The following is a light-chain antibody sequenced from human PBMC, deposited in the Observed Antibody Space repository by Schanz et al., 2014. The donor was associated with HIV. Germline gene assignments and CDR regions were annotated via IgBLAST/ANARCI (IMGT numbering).Light chain of an antibody. V-gene: IGLV1-44*01. CDR3: ATWDDGLKGWV. Sequence: QSVLTQPPSASGTPGQRVTISCSGSSSNFRSNAVNWYQQLPGTAPKLVIYATYQRPSGVPDRFSGSGSATSASLAISGLQSEDEAVYYCATWDDGLKGWVFGGGTKLTVL. CDR1: SSNFRSNA. CDR2: ATY. J-gene: IGLJ3*02.